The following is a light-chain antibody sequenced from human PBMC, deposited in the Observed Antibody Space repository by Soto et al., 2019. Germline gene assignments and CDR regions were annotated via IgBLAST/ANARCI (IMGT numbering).Light chain of an antibody. V-gene: IGKV3-11*01. CDR3: QQRDSWPLT. CDR1: QSVSSD. CDR2: DIS. J-gene: IGKJ4*01. Sequence: ETVLTQFPATLSLSPGERATLSCRASQSVSSDLAWYQQKPGQAPRLLIYDISDRATGVPARFSGSGSGTDFTLTISSLEPEDFAFYYCQQRDSWPLTFGGGTKVEIK.